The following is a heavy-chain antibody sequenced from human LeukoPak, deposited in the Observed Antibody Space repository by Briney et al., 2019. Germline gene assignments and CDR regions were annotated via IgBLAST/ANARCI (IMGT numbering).Heavy chain of an antibody. CDR1: AFTFSRNA. V-gene: IGHV3-23*01. Sequence: GGTLTLSGAASAFTFSRNAMNWVRQGPGKGLMGGATISGNAVATYYADSGTGRYNISRDNSRNALFLQMYSLRVEDTAFYFCAKDANFLRSNVYLIPIDSWGQGNLVTVAS. J-gene: IGHJ4*02. CDR3: AKDANFLRSNVYLIPIDS. CDR2: ISGNAVAT. D-gene: IGHD2/OR15-2a*01.